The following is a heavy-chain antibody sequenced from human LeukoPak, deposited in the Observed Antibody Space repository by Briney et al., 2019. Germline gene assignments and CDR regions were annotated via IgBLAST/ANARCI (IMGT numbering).Heavy chain of an antibody. CDR1: GFTFSNYG. CDR3: ARGARDTGIYYYYMDV. J-gene: IGHJ6*03. D-gene: IGHD5-18*01. Sequence: QPGGSLRLSCAASGFTFSNYGMHWVRQAPGKGLEWVTLISYDGSNKYYADSVKGRFTISRDNSKNTLYLQMNSLRAEDTAVYYCARGARDTGIYYYYMDVWGKGTTVTISS. V-gene: IGHV3-30*03. CDR2: ISYDGSNK.